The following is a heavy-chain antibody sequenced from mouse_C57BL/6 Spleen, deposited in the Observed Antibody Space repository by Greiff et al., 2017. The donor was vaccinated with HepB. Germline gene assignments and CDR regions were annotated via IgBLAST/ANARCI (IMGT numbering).Heavy chain of an antibody. V-gene: IGHV1-74*01. D-gene: IGHD1-1*01. CDR2: IHPSDSDT. CDR3: AIGDYYGSSFLLDY. CDR1: GYTFTSYW. Sequence: VQLQQPGAELVKPGASVKVSCKASGYTFTSYWMHWVKQRPGQGLEWIGRIHPSDSDTNYNQKFKGKATLTVDKSSSTAYMQLSSLTSEDSAVYYCAIGDYYGSSFLLDYWGQGTTLTVSS. J-gene: IGHJ2*01.